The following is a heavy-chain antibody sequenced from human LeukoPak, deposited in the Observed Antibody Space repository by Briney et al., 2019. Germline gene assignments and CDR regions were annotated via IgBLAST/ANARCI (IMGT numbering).Heavy chain of an antibody. D-gene: IGHD2-2*01. J-gene: IGHJ6*02. CDR3: ATHHCSSTSCYAQSIYYYYYGMDV. CDR2: ISGSGGST. CDR1: GCTFSSYA. Sequence: GGSLRLSCAASGCTFSSYAMSWVRKAPGKGLEWVSAISGSGGSTYYADSVKGRFTISRDNSKNTLYLQMNSLRAEDTAVYYCATHHCSSTSCYAQSIYYYYYGMDVWGQGTTVTVSS. V-gene: IGHV3-23*01.